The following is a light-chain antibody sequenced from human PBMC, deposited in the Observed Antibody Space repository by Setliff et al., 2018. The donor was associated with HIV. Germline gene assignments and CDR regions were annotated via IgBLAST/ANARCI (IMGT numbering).Light chain of an antibody. V-gene: IGLV2-14*01. J-gene: IGLJ1*01. CDR1: SSDVGGYNY. CDR3: LSHTSRSTYV. CDR2: DVS. Sequence: QSALTQPASVSGSPGQSITISCTGTSSDVGGYNYVSWYQQHPGKAPKLMIYDVSERPSGVSNRFSGSKSGNTASLTISGLQAEDEANYYCLSHTSRSTYVFGTGTKV.